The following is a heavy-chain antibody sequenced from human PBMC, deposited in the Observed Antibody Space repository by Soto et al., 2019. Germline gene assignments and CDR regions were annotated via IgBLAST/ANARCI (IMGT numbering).Heavy chain of an antibody. Sequence: ASVNVSCKTSGYTFINHRISWVRQAPGQGLEWMGWVSGHYGNTNNAQKVKGRVTMTKETSTSTAYMELRSLTSDDTAMYFCARDFYPLAYYFDYWGQGTLVTVSS. J-gene: IGHJ4*02. CDR2: VSGHYGNT. CDR1: GYTFINHR. V-gene: IGHV1-18*04. CDR3: ARDFYPLAYYFDY.